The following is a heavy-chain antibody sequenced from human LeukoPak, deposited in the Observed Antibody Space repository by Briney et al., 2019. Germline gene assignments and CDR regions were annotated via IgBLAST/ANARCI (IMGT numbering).Heavy chain of an antibody. CDR1: GYTFTSYG. CDR2: ISAYNGNT. CDR3: SRAEAGIRDFDWLEAPDY. D-gene: IGHD3-9*01. Sequence: ASVKVSCKASGYTFTSYGISWVRQAPGQGLEWMGWISAYNGNTNYAQKLQGRVTMTTDTSTSTAYMELRSLRSDDTAVYYFSRAEAGIRDFDWLEAPDYWGQGTLVTVSS. V-gene: IGHV1-18*04. J-gene: IGHJ4*02.